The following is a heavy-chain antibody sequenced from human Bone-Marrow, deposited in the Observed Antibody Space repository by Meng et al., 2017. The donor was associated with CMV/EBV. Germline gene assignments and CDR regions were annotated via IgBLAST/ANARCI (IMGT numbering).Heavy chain of an antibody. J-gene: IGHJ6*02. CDR3: ARAGGYDFWSGYFSYYYGMDV. V-gene: IGHV3-30*04. Sequence: GGSLRLSCAASGFTFSSYAMHWVRQAPGKGLEWVAVISYDGSNKYYADSVKGRFTISRDNSKNTLYLQMNSLRAEDTAVYYCARAGGYDFWSGYFSYYYGMDVWGQGTTVTVSS. CDR1: GFTFSSYA. D-gene: IGHD3-3*01. CDR2: ISYDGSNK.